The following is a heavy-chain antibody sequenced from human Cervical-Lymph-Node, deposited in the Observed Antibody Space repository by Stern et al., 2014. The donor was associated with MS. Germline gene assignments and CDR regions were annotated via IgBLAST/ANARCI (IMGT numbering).Heavy chain of an antibody. J-gene: IGHJ6*02. V-gene: IGHV3-66*02. D-gene: IGHD3-16*01. Sequence: EVQLVESGGGLVQPGGSVRLSCAASGFTVRNNYMSWVRQAPGKGLEWVSTIHSGGRTDYADSVKGRFTISRDTSKNTLFLQMNDLRAEDTAVYHCARDWGKTGYYYDSGMDVWGQGTTVTVSS. CDR2: IHSGGRT. CDR3: ARDWGKTGYYYDSGMDV. CDR1: GFTVRNNY.